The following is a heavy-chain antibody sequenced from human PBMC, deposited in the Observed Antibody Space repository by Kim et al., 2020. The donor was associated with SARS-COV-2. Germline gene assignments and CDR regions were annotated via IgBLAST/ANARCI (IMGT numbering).Heavy chain of an antibody. D-gene: IGHD6-13*01. J-gene: IGHJ4*01. CDR1: GGSFSGYY. CDR2: INHSGST. V-gene: IGHV4-34*01. Sequence: SETLSLTCAVYGGSFSGYYWSWIRQPPGKGLEWMGEINHSGSTNYNPSLKSRVTISVDTSKNQFSLKLSSVTAADTAVYYCAGARSSSSWYRGIFDYWG. CDR3: AGARSSSSWYRGIFDY.